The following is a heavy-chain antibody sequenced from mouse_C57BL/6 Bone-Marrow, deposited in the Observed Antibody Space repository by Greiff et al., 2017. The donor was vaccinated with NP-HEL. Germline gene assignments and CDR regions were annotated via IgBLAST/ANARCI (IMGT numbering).Heavy chain of an antibody. CDR2: ISDGGSYT. J-gene: IGHJ2*01. Sequence: EVQRVESGGGLVKPGGSLKLSCAASGFTFSSYAMSWVRQTPEKRLEWVATISDGGSYTYYPDNVKGRFTISRDNAKNNLYLQMSHLKSEDTAMYYCARDPGYYGSSYGYWGQGTTLTVSS. CDR3: ARDPGYYGSSYGY. CDR1: GFTFSSYA. V-gene: IGHV5-4*01. D-gene: IGHD1-1*01.